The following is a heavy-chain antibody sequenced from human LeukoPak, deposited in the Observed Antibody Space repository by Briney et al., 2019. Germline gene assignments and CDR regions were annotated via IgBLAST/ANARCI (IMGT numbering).Heavy chain of an antibody. CDR3: ARVSTGYYYFDY. CDR1: GYSISSGYY. Sequence: SETLSLTCTVSGYSISSGYYWGWIRQPPGKGLEWIGSIYHSGSTYYNPSLKSRVTISVDTSKNQFSLKLSSVTATDTAVYYCARVSTGYYYFDYWGQGTLVTVSS. V-gene: IGHV4-38-2*02. CDR2: IYHSGST. D-gene: IGHD3-9*01. J-gene: IGHJ4*02.